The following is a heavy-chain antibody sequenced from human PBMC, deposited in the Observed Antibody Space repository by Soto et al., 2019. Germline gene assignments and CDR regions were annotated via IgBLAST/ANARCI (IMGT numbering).Heavy chain of an antibody. CDR1: GGTFSSYA. D-gene: IGHD3-3*01. Sequence: QVQLVQSGAEVKKPGSSVKVSCKASGGTFSSYAISWVRQAPGQGLEWMGGIIPIFGTANYVQKFQGRVTITADESTSTAYMELSSLRSEDTAVYYCARADTSFGVVISSGWFDPWGQGTLVTVSS. J-gene: IGHJ5*02. CDR3: ARADTSFGVVISSGWFDP. CDR2: IIPIFGTA. V-gene: IGHV1-69*01.